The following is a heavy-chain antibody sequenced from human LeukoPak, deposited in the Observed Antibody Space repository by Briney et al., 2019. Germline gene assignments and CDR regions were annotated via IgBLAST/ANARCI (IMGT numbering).Heavy chain of an antibody. CDR3: ARDPEIFGVVRGGNWFDP. CDR2: IYSGGST. J-gene: IGHJ5*02. Sequence: GGSLRLSGAASGFTVSSNYMSWVRQAPGKGLEWVSVIYSGGSTYYADSVKGRFTISRDNSKNTLYLQMNSLRAEDTAVYYCARDPEIFGVVRGGNWFDPWGQGTLVTVSS. D-gene: IGHD3-3*01. V-gene: IGHV3-53*01. CDR1: GFTVSSNY.